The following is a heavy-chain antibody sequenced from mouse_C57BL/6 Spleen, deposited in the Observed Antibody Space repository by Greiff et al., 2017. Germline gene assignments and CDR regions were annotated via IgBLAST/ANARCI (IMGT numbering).Heavy chain of an antibody. CDR1: GFTFTDYY. CDR3: ARSTAQATYYAMDY. D-gene: IGHD3-2*02. V-gene: IGHV7-3*01. Sequence: EVKLMESGGGLVQPGGSLSLSCAASGFTFTDYYMSWVRQPPGKALEWLGFIRNKANGYTTEYSASVKGRFTISRDNSQSILYLQMNALRAEDSATYYCARSTAQATYYAMDYWGQGTSVTVSS. CDR2: IRNKANGYTT. J-gene: IGHJ4*01.